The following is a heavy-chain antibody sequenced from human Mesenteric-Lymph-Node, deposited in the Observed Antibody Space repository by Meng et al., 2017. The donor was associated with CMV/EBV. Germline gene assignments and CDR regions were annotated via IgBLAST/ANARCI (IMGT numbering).Heavy chain of an antibody. CDR3: ARSPSATSFDY. D-gene: IGHD5-12*01. CDR1: GFTFTDYW. CDR2: ISSSSSYI. Sequence: GGSLRLSCTASGFTFTDYWMSWVRQAPGKGLEWVSSISSSSSYIYYADSVKGRFTISRDNAKNSLYLQMNSLRAEDTAVYYCARSPSATSFDYWGQGTLVTVSS. J-gene: IGHJ4*02. V-gene: IGHV3-21*01.